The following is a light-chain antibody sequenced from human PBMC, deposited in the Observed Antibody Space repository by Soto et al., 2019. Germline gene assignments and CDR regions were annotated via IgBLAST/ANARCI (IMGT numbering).Light chain of an antibody. J-gene: IGKJ4*01. CDR3: QQYGSSPLTLT. V-gene: IGKV3-20*01. CDR2: SAS. CDR1: QSVSSSY. Sequence: EIVLTQSPGTLSLSPGERATLSCRASQSVSSSYLAWYQQKPGQAPRLLIYSASSRATGIPDRFSGSGSGTDFTLTISRLEPEDFAVYYCQQYGSSPLTLTFGGGTKVEIK.